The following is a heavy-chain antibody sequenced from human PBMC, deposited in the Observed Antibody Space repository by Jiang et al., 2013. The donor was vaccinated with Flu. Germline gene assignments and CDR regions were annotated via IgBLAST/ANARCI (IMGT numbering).Heavy chain of an antibody. CDR3: GRGQKTFDP. V-gene: IGHV1-46*01. Sequence: SGAEVKKPGASVKVSCKAYGYTFTKYYMHWVRQAPGQGLEWMGLIDPSGGSPIFAQKFQGRVTMTRDTSTSTVYMELSSLRSEDTAVYYRGRGQKTFDPWGQGTLVTVSS. CDR2: IDPSGGSP. CDR1: GYTFTKYY. J-gene: IGHJ5*02.